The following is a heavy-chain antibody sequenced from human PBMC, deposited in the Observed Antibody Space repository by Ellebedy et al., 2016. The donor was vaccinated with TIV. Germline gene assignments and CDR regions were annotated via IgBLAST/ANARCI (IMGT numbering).Heavy chain of an antibody. CDR3: ARGNRLSSGWFRTYWYFDL. CDR1: GFTLSDYD. V-gene: IGHV3-30*03. Sequence: GESLKISCAVSGFTLSDYDIHWVRQAPGKVLDWVAVMSYDGSNEYYADSVKGRLTISRDYSKNTLVLQMSSLRAEDTALYYCARGNRLSSGWFRTYWYFDLWGRGTPVTVSS. CDR2: MSYDGSNE. J-gene: IGHJ2*01. D-gene: IGHD6-19*01.